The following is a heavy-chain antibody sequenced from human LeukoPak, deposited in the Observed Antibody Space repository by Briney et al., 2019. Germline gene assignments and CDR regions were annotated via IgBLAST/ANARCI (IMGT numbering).Heavy chain of an antibody. CDR2: ISSNGGST. J-gene: IGHJ4*02. CDR1: GFTFSSYA. CDR3: ARGYTVYSGYDDFDY. D-gene: IGHD5-12*01. Sequence: GGSLRLSCAASGFTFSSYAMHWVRQAPGKGLEYVSAISSNGGSTYYANSVKGRFTISRDNSKNTLYLQMGSLRAEDMAVYYCARGYTVYSGYDDFDYWDQGTLVTVSS. V-gene: IGHV3-64*01.